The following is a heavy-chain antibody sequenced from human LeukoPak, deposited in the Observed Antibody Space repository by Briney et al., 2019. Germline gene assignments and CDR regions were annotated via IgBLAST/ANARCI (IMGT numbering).Heavy chain of an antibody. J-gene: IGHJ3*01. D-gene: IGHD3-16*01. Sequence: ASVKVSRKVSGYTFTTYAMHWVRQAPGQSLEWMGWITGDGSTKYSLDFQARVTITGDTSANTAYMELNSLTSEDTAVYYCASQGHLGAFHLWGQGTMVTVSS. CDR1: GYTFTTYA. CDR2: ITGDGST. V-gene: IGHV1-3*03. CDR3: ASQGHLGAFHL.